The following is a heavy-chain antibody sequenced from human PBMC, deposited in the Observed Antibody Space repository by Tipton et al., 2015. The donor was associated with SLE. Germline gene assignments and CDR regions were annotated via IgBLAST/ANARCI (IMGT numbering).Heavy chain of an antibody. V-gene: IGHV4-4*02. J-gene: IGHJ6*02. CDR2: IFHSGST. CDR1: GDSITSITRTNW. Sequence: TLSLTCTVSGDSITSITRTNWWSWVRQPPGKGLEWIGEIFHSGSTNYRPSLKSRVIISVDKSKNQFSLKLTSVTAADTAVYYCARVVTVGAAHYYDIDVWGQGTRVTVSS. D-gene: IGHD2-21*02. CDR3: ARVVTVGAAHYYDIDV.